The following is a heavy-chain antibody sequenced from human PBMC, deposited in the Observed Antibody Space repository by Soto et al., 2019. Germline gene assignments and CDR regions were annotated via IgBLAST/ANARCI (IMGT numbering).Heavy chain of an antibody. CDR1: GYTFTSYG. CDR3: ARVPLSSINMIVVENWGAFDI. V-gene: IGHV1-18*01. CDR2: ISAYNGNT. J-gene: IGHJ3*02. Sequence: ASVKVSCKASGYTFTSYGISWVRQAPGQRLERMGWISAYNGNTNYAQKLQGRVTMTTDTSTSTAYMELRSLRSDDTAVDYCARVPLSSINMIVVENWGAFDIWGQGTMVTVSS. D-gene: IGHD3-22*01.